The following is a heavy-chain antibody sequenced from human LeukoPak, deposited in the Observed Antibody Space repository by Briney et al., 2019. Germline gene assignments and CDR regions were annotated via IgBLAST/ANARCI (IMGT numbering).Heavy chain of an antibody. CDR2: IYTSGST. Sequence: SETLSLTCTVSGGSISSYYWSWIRQPPGKGLEWIGYIYTSGSTNYNPSLKSRVTISVDTFKNQFSLKLSSVTAADTAVYYCANSIAAAGTLHCWGQGTLVTVSS. D-gene: IGHD6-13*01. CDR1: GGSISSYY. V-gene: IGHV4-4*09. J-gene: IGHJ4*02. CDR3: ANSIAAAGTLHC.